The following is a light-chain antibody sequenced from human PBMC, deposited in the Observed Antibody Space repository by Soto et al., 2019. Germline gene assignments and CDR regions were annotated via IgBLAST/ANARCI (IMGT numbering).Light chain of an antibody. CDR2: LNSDGSH. V-gene: IGLV4-69*01. Sequence: QLVLTQSPSASASLGASVKLTCTLSSRHDNYAIAWHQLQPEKAPRYLMKLNSDGSHIRGDEIPDRFSGSSSGAERYLTISGLQSEDEAEYFCQTGDTGLVFGGGTKLTVL. CDR1: SRHDNYA. CDR3: QTGDTGLV. J-gene: IGLJ3*02.